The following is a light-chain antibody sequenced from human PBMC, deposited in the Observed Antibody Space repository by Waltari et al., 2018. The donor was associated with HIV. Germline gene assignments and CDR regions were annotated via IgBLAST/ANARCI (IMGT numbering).Light chain of an antibody. CDR2: NNN. J-gene: IGLJ2*01. V-gene: IGLV1-44*01. Sequence: QSVLTQPPSASGTPRQRVTISCSGSSSNIGSNSVNWYQQLPGTAPKLLIYNNNERPSGVPDRFAGSRSGTSASLAISGLQSEDEADYYCAAWDDSLSGRVFGGGTKLTVL. CDR3: AAWDDSLSGRV. CDR1: SSNIGSNS.